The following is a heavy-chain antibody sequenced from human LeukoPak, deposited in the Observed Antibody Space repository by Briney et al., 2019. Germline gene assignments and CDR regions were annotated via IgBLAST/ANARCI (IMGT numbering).Heavy chain of an antibody. CDR1: GFAFSDHY. J-gene: IGHJ4*02. Sequence: GGSLRLSCAASGFAFSDHYMDWVRQAPGKGLEWVGRTRNKADSYTTDYAASVKGRFTISRDDSKNSLFLQVNSLRTEDTAVYYCARDTRDGIDYWGQGTLVTVSS. D-gene: IGHD5-24*01. CDR2: TRNKADSYTT. V-gene: IGHV3-72*01. CDR3: ARDTRDGIDY.